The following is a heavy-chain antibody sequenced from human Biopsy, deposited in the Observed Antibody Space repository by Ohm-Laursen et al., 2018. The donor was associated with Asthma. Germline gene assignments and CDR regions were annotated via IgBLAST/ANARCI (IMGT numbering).Heavy chain of an antibody. CDR3: ARCQVGYSSGWSLLLKKIYYSGMDV. J-gene: IGHJ6*02. CDR1: GGTLSNYA. Sequence: VASVKVSRKAPGGTLSNYAISWVRQAPGQGLEWLGGIMTVFGTTNYAQKLQGRVTITADESTSTAYMEVTSLRSEDTAIYYCARCQVGYSSGWSLLLKKIYYSGMDVWGQGTAVTVSS. D-gene: IGHD6-19*01. V-gene: IGHV1-69*13. CDR2: IMTVFGTT.